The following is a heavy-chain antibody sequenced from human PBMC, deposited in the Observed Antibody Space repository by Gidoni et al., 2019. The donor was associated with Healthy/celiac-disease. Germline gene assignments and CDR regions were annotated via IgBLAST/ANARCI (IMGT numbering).Heavy chain of an antibody. CDR3: APRTTEGGMDV. CDR2: IIPILGIA. J-gene: IGHJ6*02. Sequence: QVQLVQSGAEVKQPGSSVQVSCQASGGHFSSYAISWVRQAPGQGLGRMGRIIPILGIANYAQKFQGRVTITADKSTSTAYMELSSLRSEDTAVYYCAPRTTEGGMDVWGQGTTVTVSS. V-gene: IGHV1-69*04. D-gene: IGHD4-17*01. CDR1: GGHFSSYA.